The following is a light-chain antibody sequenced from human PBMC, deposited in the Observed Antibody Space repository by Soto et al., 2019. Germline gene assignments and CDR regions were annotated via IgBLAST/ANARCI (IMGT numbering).Light chain of an antibody. J-gene: IGKJ4*01. CDR3: QQFSSYPLT. CDR2: DAS. Sequence: EFVLTQSPGTLSLSPGERATLSCRASQTVRINYLAWYQQKPGQAPKLLIYDASSRATGIPDRFSGGGSGTDFILTISRLEPEDFAVYYCQQFSSYPLTFGGGTKVEIK. V-gene: IGKV3-20*01. CDR1: QTVRINY.